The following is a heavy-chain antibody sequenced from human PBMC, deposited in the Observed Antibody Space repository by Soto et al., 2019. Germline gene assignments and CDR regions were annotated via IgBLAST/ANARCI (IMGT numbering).Heavy chain of an antibody. CDR1: GYTFRDYY. D-gene: IGHD1-1*01. CDR3: ARGAPRRELAQYYSDY. CDR2: INPNSGGI. Sequence: QVQLVQSGAEVKKPGASVRVSCKTSGYTFRDYYIHWVRQAPGRGLEWMGWINPNSGGIYYARHFQGRVTMTRDSSISTAYMDLSSLRSDDTTVYYCARGAPRRELAQYYSDYWGQGTLVTVSS. V-gene: IGHV1-2*02. J-gene: IGHJ4*02.